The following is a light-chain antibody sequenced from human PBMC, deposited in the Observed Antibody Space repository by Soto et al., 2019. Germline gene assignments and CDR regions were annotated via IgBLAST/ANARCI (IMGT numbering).Light chain of an antibody. J-gene: IGLJ2*01. CDR1: SSNIGADYA. CDR2: GNS. V-gene: IGLV1-40*01. CDR3: QSYDSSLSGVV. Sequence: QAVVTQPPSVSGAPGQRVTISCTGSSSNIGADYAVHWYQQLPGTAPKLLIYGNSNRPSGVPDHFSGSRSGTSASLVITGLQAEDEADYYCQSYDSSLSGVVFGGGTKVTVL.